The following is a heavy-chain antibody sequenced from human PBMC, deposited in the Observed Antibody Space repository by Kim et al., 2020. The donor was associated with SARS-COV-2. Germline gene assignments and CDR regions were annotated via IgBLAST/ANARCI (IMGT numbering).Heavy chain of an antibody. Sequence: GGSLRLSCAASGFTVSSNYMSWVRQAPGKGLEWVSVIYSGGSTYYADSVKGRFTISRDNSKNTLYLQMNSLRAEDTAVYYCARGVSLNWFDPWGQGTLVTVSS. CDR1: GFTVSSNY. CDR3: ARGVSLNWFDP. V-gene: IGHV3-53*01. J-gene: IGHJ5*02. D-gene: IGHD3-3*01. CDR2: IYSGGST.